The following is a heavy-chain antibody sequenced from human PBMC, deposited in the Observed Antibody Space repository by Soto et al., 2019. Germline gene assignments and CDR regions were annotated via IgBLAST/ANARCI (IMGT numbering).Heavy chain of an antibody. Sequence: EVQLVESGGGLIQPGGSLRLSCAVSGFTVRANYMSWVRQAPGKGLEWVSVIYSGDTTYYADSVKGRFIISRDISKNTLYLQMNILRAEDTSVYYCHGYGYWGQGTLVTVSS. V-gene: IGHV3-53*01. CDR2: IYSGDTT. CDR1: GFTVRANY. D-gene: IGHD5-12*01. CDR3: HGYGY. J-gene: IGHJ4*02.